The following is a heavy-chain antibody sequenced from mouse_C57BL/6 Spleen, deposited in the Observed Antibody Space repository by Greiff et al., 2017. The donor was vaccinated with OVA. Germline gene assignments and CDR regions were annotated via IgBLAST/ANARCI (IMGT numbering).Heavy chain of an antibody. CDR1: GYTFTSYW. Sequence: QVQLQQPGAELVRPGSSVKLSCKASGYTFTSYWMHWVKQRPIQGLEWIGNIDPSDSETHYNQKFKDKATLTVDKSSSTAYMQLSSLTSEDSAVYCCARRGGNPYYLDYWGQGTTLTVSS. CDR2: IDPSDSET. J-gene: IGHJ2*01. V-gene: IGHV1-52*01. CDR3: ARRGGNPYYLDY. D-gene: IGHD2-1*01.